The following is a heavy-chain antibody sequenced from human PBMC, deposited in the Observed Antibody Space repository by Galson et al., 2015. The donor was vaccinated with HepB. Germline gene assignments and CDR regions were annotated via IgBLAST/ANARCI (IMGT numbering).Heavy chain of an antibody. D-gene: IGHD3-3*01. Sequence: SVKVSCKASGYTFTSYAMHWVRQAPGQRLEWMGWINAGNGNTKYSQKFQGRVTITRDTSASTAYMELSSLRSEDTAVYYCARDEPAYYDFWSAPVGGMDVWGQGTTVTVSS. CDR3: ARDEPAYYDFWSAPVGGMDV. CDR2: INAGNGNT. CDR1: GYTFTSYA. J-gene: IGHJ6*02. V-gene: IGHV1-3*01.